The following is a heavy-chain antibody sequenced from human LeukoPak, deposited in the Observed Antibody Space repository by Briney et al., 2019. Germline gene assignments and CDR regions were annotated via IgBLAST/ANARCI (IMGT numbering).Heavy chain of an antibody. CDR1: GGTFSSYA. J-gene: IGHJ3*02. CDR3: ASTTGDYYDSSGYYSPGAFDI. Sequence: SVKVSCKASGGTFSSYAISWVRQAPGQGLEWMGGIIPIFGTANYAQKFQGRVTITADESTSTAYMELSGLRSEDTAVYYCASTTGDYYDSSGYYSPGAFDIWGQGTMVTVSS. CDR2: IIPIFGTA. D-gene: IGHD3-22*01. V-gene: IGHV1-69*01.